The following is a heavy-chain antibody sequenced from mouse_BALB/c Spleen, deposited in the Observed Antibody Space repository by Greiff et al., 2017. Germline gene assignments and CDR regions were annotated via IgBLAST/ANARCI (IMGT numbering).Heavy chain of an antibody. J-gene: IGHJ2*01. D-gene: IGHD1-1*01. Sequence: VQLQQSAAELARPGASVKMSCKASGYTFTSYTMHWVKQRPGQGLEWIGYINPSSGYTEYNQKFKDKTTLTADKSSSTAYMQLSSLTSEDSAVYYCARIGFRTVWGQGTTLTVSS. V-gene: IGHV1-4*02. CDR3: ARIGFRTV. CDR1: GYTFTSYT. CDR2: INPSSGYT.